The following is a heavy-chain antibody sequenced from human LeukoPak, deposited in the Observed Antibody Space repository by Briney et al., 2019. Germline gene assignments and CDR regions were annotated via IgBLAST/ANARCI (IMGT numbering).Heavy chain of an antibody. CDR3: ARDSDIHCSGGRCTNFDY. V-gene: IGHV1-46*01. J-gene: IGHJ4*02. CDR1: GYTFTSYY. D-gene: IGHD2-15*01. CDR2: INPSGGST. Sequence: ASVKVSCKASGYTFTSYYMHWVRQAPGQGLEWMGIINPSGGSTSYAQKFQGRVTMTRDMSTSTVYMELSSLRAEDTAVYYCARDSDIHCSGGRCTNFDYWGQGTLVTVSS.